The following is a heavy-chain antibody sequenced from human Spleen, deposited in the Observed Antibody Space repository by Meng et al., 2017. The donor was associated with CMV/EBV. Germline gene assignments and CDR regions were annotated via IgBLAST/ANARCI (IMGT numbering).Heavy chain of an antibody. Sequence: SGCTFSTYARHWVRQTPGKGLECVAVISYDGSNKYYADSVKGRFTISRDNSKNTLHLQMNTLRAEDTALYYCARGGYYDSSGQNWFDPWGQGTLVTVSS. J-gene: IGHJ5*02. CDR1: GCTFSTYA. D-gene: IGHD3-22*01. V-gene: IGHV3-30-3*01. CDR3: ARGGYYDSSGQNWFDP. CDR2: ISYDGSNK.